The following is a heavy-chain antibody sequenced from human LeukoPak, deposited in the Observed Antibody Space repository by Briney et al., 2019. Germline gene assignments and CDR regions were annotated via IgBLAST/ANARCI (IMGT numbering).Heavy chain of an antibody. CDR3: AKGTSPYYYGMDV. CDR2: IRGSGGST. J-gene: IGHJ6*02. V-gene: IGHV3-23*01. D-gene: IGHD1-7*01. CDR1: GFTFSSYA. Sequence: GGSLRLSCATSGFTFSSYAMSWARQAPGKGLEWVSAIRGSGGSTYYADSVKGRFTISRDNSKNTLYLQMNSLRAEDTAVYYCAKGTSPYYYGMDVWGQGTTVTVSS.